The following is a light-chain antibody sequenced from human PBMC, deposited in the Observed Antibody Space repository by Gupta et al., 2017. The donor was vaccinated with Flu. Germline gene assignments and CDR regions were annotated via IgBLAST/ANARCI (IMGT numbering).Light chain of an antibody. J-gene: IGLJ2*01. CDR3: ATWDDSLDGVV. Sequence: QSVLTQPPSTYGTPGQRVTISCSVSTSNIGSNTVNWYQQFPGMAPKVLIYKSNQRPSGVPDRFSASKSGTSASLAISGLQSEDEADYYCATWDDSLDGVVFGGGTKLTVL. V-gene: IGLV1-44*01. CDR2: KSN. CDR1: TSNIGSNT.